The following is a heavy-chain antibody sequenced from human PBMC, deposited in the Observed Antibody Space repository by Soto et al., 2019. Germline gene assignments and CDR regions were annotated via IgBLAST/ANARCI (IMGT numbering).Heavy chain of an antibody. D-gene: IGHD2-2*01. CDR2: ISGSGGST. J-gene: IGHJ5*02. CDR3: AKDTPQDIVVVPAAKSIAWFDP. V-gene: IGHV3-23*01. CDR1: GFTFSSYS. Sequence: GGSLRLSCAASGFTFSSYSMNWVRQAPGKGLEWVSAISGSGGSTYYADSVKGRFTISRDNSKNTLYLQMNSLRAEDTAVYYCAKDTPQDIVVVPAAKSIAWFDPWGQGTLVTVSS.